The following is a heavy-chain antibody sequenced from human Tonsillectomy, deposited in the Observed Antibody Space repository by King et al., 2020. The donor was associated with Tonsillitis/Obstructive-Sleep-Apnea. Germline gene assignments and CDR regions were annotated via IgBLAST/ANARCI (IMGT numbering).Heavy chain of an antibody. CDR3: ARDRPYYDFWSGYYGGWFDP. J-gene: IGHJ5*02. CDR2: ISSSSSYI. Sequence: VQLVESGGGLVKPGGSLRLSCAASGFTFSSYSMNWVRQAPGKGLEWVSSISSSSSYIYYADSVKGRFTISRDNAKNSLYLQMNSLRAEDTAVYYCARDRPYYDFWSGYYGGWFDPWGQGTLVTVSS. V-gene: IGHV3-21*01. CDR1: GFTFSSYS. D-gene: IGHD3-3*01.